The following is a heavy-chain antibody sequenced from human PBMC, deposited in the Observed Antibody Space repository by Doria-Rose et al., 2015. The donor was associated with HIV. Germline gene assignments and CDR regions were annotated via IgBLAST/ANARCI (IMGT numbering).Heavy chain of an antibody. Sequence: QVQLVESGPVLVKPTETLTLTCTVSGVSLSSPGMGVSWIRQPPGKALEWLANIFSDDDRFYKTSLKSRLTISRGTSKSQVVLTMTDMDPVDTATYYCARIKSSRWYHKYYFDFWG. J-gene: IGHJ4*01. CDR2: IFSDDDR. D-gene: IGHD6-13*01. V-gene: IGHV2-26*01. CDR3: ARIKSSRWYHKYYFDF. CDR1: GVSLSSPGMG.